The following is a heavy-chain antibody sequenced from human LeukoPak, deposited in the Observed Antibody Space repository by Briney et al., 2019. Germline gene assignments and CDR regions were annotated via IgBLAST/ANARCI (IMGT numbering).Heavy chain of an antibody. V-gene: IGHV3-23*01. CDR2: ISHSGGNT. CDR1: GFTFSNYA. D-gene: IGHD4-17*01. CDR3: ARVWTATTPDY. Sequence: GGSLRLSCAASGFTFSNYALSWVRQAPGKGLEWVSGISHSGGNTYYSDSVKGRFTISRDNSKNTLYLQMNSLRAEDTAVYYCARVWTATTPDYWGQGTLVTVPS. J-gene: IGHJ4*02.